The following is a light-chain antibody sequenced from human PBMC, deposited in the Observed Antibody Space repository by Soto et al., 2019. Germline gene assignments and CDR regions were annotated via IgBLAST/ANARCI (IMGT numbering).Light chain of an antibody. CDR1: QSISSY. J-gene: IGKJ5*01. CDR2: AAS. V-gene: IGKV1-39*01. Sequence: DIQMTQSPSSLSASVGARVTITCRASQSISSYLNGYQQKPGKAPKLLIYAASSLQSGVPSRFSGSGSGTDFALTISSLQPEDFATYYCQQSYSTLALTFGQGKRLEIK. CDR3: QQSYSTLALT.